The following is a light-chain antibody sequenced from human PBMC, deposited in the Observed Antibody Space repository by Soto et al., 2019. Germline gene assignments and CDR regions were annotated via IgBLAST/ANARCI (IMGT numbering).Light chain of an antibody. CDR1: RSDVGGYNY. CDR3: SSYAGSNNVV. CDR2: EVN. V-gene: IGLV2-8*01. J-gene: IGLJ2*01. Sequence: QPALTQPPSASGSPGQSVTISCTGTRSDVGGYNYVSWYQQHPGKAPKLMIYEVNKRPSGVPDRFSGSKSGYTASLTVSGLQPEDESDYYCSSYAGSNNVVFGGGTKLTVL.